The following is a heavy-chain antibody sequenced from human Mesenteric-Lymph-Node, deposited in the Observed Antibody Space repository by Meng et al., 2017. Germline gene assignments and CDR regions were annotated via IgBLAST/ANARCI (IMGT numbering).Heavy chain of an antibody. CDR3: ANSLTVLNYFDS. CDR2: ITSEGDDT. J-gene: IGHJ4*02. V-gene: IGHV3-23*01. Sequence: GESLKISCAASGFTFRRYAMTWVRQAPGKGLEWVSSITSEGDDTHYTDSVKGRFTISRDNSKNTLYLQMNSLRAEDTAVYYCANSLTVLNYFDSWGRGTLVTASS. CDR1: GFTFRRYA. D-gene: IGHD2-21*02.